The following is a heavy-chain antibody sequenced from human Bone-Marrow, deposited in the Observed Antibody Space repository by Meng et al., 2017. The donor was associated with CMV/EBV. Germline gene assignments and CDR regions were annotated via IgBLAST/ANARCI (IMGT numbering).Heavy chain of an antibody. CDR1: GGSISSYF. V-gene: IGHV4-59*01. J-gene: IGHJ5*02. CDR3: ARDGLQGFDP. D-gene: IGHD4-11*01. CDR2: VDNSGNT. Sequence: SETLSLTCTVSGGSISSYFWSWIRQPPGKGLEWLGYVDNSGNTNYSPSLKSRVTISLDPSKNQFSLNLTSVTVADTAVYFCARDGLQGFDPWGQGTLVTVSS.